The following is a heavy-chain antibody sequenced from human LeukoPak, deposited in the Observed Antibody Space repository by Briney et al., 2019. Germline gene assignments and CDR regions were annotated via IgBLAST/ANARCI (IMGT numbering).Heavy chain of an antibody. CDR3: ATDRRADSSGYSFDY. CDR2: VDPEDGET. D-gene: IGHD3-22*01. J-gene: IGHJ4*02. V-gene: IGHV1-69-2*01. CDR1: GYTFTDYY. Sequence: GASVKISCKVSGYTFTDYYMHWVQQAPGKGLEWMGLVDPEDGETIYAEKFQGRVTITADTSTDTAYMELSSLRSEDTAVYCCATDRRADSSGYSFDYWGQGTLVTVSS.